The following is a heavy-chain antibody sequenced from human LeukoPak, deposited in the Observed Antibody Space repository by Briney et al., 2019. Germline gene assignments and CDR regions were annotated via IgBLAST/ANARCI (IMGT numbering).Heavy chain of an antibody. D-gene: IGHD6-6*01. CDR1: GDTVSSNTAA. CDR2: TYYRSKWTT. J-gene: IGHJ6*02. CDR3: TRQRSTSTEYYGLDV. Sequence: SQTLSLTCAISGDTVSSNTAAWNWIRQSPSRGFEWLGRTYYRSKWTTDYAVSVQNRITIKPDTSTNQFSLQLRSATPEDTAVYYCTRQRSTSTEYYGLDVWGQGTTVTVSS. V-gene: IGHV6-1*01.